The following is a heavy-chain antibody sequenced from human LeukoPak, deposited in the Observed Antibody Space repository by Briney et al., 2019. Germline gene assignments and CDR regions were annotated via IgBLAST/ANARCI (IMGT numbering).Heavy chain of an antibody. CDR2: INPSGGST. Sequence: GASVKVSCKASGYTFTSYYMHWVRQAPGQGLEWMGIINPSGGSTSYAQKLQGRVTMTTDTSTSTAYMELRSLRSDDTAVYYCARGRYSGSYGLWGQGTLVTVSS. CDR3: ARGRYSGSYGL. V-gene: IGHV1-46*01. J-gene: IGHJ4*02. CDR1: GYTFTSYY. D-gene: IGHD1-26*01.